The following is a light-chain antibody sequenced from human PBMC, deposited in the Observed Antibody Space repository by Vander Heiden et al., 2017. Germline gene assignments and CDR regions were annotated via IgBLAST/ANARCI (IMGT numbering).Light chain of an antibody. CDR3: SSYAGSNNLV. J-gene: IGLJ2*01. Sequence: QSALTQPPSASGSPVQPVTISCTGPSSDVGGYNYVSWYQQHPGKAPNLMIYEVSKRPSGVPDRFSGSKSGNTASLTVSGLQAEDEADYYCSSYAGSNNLVFGGGTKLTVL. CDR1: SSDVGGYNY. V-gene: IGLV2-8*01. CDR2: EVS.